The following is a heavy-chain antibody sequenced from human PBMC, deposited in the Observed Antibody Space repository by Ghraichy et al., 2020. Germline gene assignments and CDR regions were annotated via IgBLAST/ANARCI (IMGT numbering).Heavy chain of an antibody. CDR3: ARGEYSSSLGYFDS. D-gene: IGHD6-6*01. J-gene: IGHJ4*02. Sequence: TLSLTCTVSGGTLSGYYWSWIRQSSGKRLEWIGYIYYSGTTNYNPSLKGRVSISVDTSKKQFSLKLGSVTAADTAVYYCARGEYSSSLGYFDSWGQGILVTVSS. CDR1: GGTLSGYY. CDR2: IYYSGTT. V-gene: IGHV4-59*01.